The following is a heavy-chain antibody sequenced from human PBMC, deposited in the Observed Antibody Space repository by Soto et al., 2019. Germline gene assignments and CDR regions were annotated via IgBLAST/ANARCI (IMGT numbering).Heavy chain of an antibody. V-gene: IGHV4-39*01. J-gene: IGHJ4*02. D-gene: IGHD3-3*01. Sequence: SETLSLTCTVSGDSISSGSYNWGWVRQPPGKGLEWIGSIYSSGMTHHNPSFNSRVTLSVDTSKSQFSLRLYSVTAADTAVYYCARLKLATMAPVTGIFWGRGTLVTVSS. CDR3: ARLKLATMAPVTGIF. CDR1: GDSISSGSYN. CDR2: IYSSGMT.